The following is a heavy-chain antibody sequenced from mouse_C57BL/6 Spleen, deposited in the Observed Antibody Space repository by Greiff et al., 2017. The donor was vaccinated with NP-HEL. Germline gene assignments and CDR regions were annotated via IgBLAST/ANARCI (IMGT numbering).Heavy chain of an antibody. J-gene: IGHJ3*01. CDR1: GYTFTSYT. Sequence: VQLQESGAELARPGASVKMSCKASGYTFTSYTMHWVKQRPGQGLEWIGYINPSSGYTQYNQKFKDKATLTADKSSSTAYMQLSSLTSEDSAVYYCAPYSSSYSWFAYWGQGTLVTVSA. V-gene: IGHV1-4*01. CDR2: INPSSGYT. CDR3: APYSSSYSWFAY. D-gene: IGHD1-1*01.